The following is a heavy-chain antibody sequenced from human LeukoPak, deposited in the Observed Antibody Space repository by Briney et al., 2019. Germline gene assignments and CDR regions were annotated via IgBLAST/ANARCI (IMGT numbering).Heavy chain of an antibody. CDR2: IIPIFGTA. Sequence: SVKVSCKASGGTFSSYAISWVRQAPGQGLEWMGGIIPIFGTANYAQKFQGRVTITTDESTSTAYMELSSLRSEDTAVYYCAREVVPVFDYYYYMDVWGKGTTVTVSS. J-gene: IGHJ6*03. D-gene: IGHD2-2*01. CDR3: AREVVPVFDYYYYMDV. V-gene: IGHV1-69*05. CDR1: GGTFSSYA.